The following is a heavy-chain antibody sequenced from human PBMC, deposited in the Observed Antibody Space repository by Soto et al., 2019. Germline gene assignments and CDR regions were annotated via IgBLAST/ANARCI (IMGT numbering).Heavy chain of an antibody. CDR2: IYHSGST. Sequence: PSETLSLTCAVSGGSISSGGYSWSWIRQPPGKGLECIGYIYHSGSTYYSPSLKSRVTISVDRSKNQFSLKLSSATAADTAVYYCARGPPLGYWGQGTLVTVSS. J-gene: IGHJ4*02. CDR3: ARGPPLGY. V-gene: IGHV4-30-2*01. CDR1: GGSISSGGYS.